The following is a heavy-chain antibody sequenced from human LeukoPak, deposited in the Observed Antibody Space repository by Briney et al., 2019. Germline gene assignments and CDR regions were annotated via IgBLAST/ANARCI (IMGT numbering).Heavy chain of an antibody. CDR2: TSSDLNVK. V-gene: IGHV3-30*03. CDR3: AREGYYGSGSPPSLYFDY. Sequence: GGSLRLSCAASGFTFTSYGIHWVRQAPGKGLEWVAVTSSDLNVKLYADSVKGRFTISRDNSRSTLYLQMNSLRPEDTAIYYCAREGYYGSGSPPSLYFDYWGQGTLVTVSS. CDR1: GFTFTSYG. D-gene: IGHD3-10*01. J-gene: IGHJ4*02.